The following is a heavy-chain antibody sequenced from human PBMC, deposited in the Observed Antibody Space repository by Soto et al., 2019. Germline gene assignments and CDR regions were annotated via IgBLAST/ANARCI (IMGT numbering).Heavy chain of an antibody. V-gene: IGHV1-18*04. CDR2: ISAYNGNT. CDR3: ARVRLDFGRRRWYSGWFDT. J-gene: IGHJ5*02. CDR1: GYTFTSYG. Sequence: ASVKVSCKASGYTFTSYGISWVRQAPGQGLEWMGWISAYNGNTNYAQKLQGRVTMTTDTSTSTAYMELRSLRSDDTAVYYCARVRLDFGRRRWYSGWFDTWGQGTLVTVSS. D-gene: IGHD3-3*01.